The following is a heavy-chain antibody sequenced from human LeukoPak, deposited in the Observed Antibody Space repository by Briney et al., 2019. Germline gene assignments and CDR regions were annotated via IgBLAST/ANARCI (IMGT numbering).Heavy chain of an antibody. D-gene: IGHD3-22*01. CDR2: IIPIFGTA. Sequence: SVKVSCKASGGTFSSYAISWVRQAPGQGLEWMGGIIPIFGTANYAQKFQGRVTITADKSTSTAYMELSSLRSEDTAVYYCAKEGDYYNSIVPNYWGQGTLVTVSS. V-gene: IGHV1-69*06. CDR1: GGTFSSYA. CDR3: AKEGDYYNSIVPNY. J-gene: IGHJ4*02.